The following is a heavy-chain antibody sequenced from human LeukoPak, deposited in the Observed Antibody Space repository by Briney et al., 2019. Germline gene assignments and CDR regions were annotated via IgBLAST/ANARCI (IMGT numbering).Heavy chain of an antibody. CDR2: FSYTGGA. CDR1: GGSIASSSYH. D-gene: IGHD1-1*01. Sequence: SETLSLTCTVSGGSIASSSYHWGRIGQPPGKGLEWIGTFSYTGGAYYNPSLKSRLTISVDASKNQFSLNLNAVTAADTAVYYCARQPTTPDYWGQGTLVTVSS. CDR3: ARQPTTPDY. V-gene: IGHV4-39*01. J-gene: IGHJ4*02.